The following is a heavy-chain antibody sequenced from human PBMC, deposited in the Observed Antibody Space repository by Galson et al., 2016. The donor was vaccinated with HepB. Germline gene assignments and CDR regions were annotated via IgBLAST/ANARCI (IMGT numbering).Heavy chain of an antibody. J-gene: IGHJ4*02. CDR1: GFPDTNAW. Sequence: SLRLSCAASGFPDTNAWMRWVRQAPGKGLEWVGRIRSKTDGGTTDYGAPVKGRITISRDDSKNTLYLQINNLKTEDTAVYYCTTVGIALPNTDHWGQGTVVTVSS. D-gene: IGHD6-13*01. CDR3: TTVGIALPNTDH. V-gene: IGHV3-15*01. CDR2: IRSKTDGGTT.